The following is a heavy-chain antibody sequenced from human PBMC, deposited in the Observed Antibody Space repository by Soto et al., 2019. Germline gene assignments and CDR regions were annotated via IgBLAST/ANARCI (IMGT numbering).Heavy chain of an antibody. D-gene: IGHD2-2*01. CDR2: INAGNGNT. CDR3: ARDYIVVVPAARYYYYYYMDV. J-gene: IGHJ6*03. Sequence: QVQLVQSGAEVKKPGASVKVSCKASGYTFTSYAMHWVRQAPGQRLEWMGWINAGNGNTKYSQKFQGRVTITRDTSASTAYMELSSLRSEDTAVYYCARDYIVVVPAARYYYYYYMDVWGKGTTVTVSS. CDR1: GYTFTSYA. V-gene: IGHV1-3*01.